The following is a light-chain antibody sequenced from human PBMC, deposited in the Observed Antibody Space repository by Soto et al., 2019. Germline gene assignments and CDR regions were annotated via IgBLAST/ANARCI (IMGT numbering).Light chain of an antibody. CDR2: DAS. J-gene: IGKJ1*01. Sequence: EIVLTQSPATLFLDPGVRATLSCSASQSVSSYLAWYQPKPGQAPRLLIYDASNRATGLPARCSGSGSGTDFALTISSREPEDFAVYYCQQRSNWEWTFGQGTKVEIK. CDR3: QQRSNWEWT. V-gene: IGKV3-11*01. CDR1: QSVSSY.